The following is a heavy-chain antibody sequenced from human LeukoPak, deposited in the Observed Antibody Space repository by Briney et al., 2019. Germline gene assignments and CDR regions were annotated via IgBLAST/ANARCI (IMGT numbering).Heavy chain of an antibody. Sequence: PGESLRLSCAASGLTFSNAWMSWVRQAPGEGLEWVGRIKRKTDGETTEYVAPVKGRFTISRDDSKNTLYLQMNSLKTEDTGVYYCATASSGLFYWGQGTLVTLSS. CDR3: ATASSGLFY. V-gene: IGHV3-15*01. J-gene: IGHJ4*02. D-gene: IGHD3-16*01. CDR2: IKRKTDGETT. CDR1: GLTFSNAW.